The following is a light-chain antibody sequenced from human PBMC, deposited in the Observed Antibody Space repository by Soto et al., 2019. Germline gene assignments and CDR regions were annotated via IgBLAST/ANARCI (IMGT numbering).Light chain of an antibody. CDR2: RAS. J-gene: IGKJ1*01. CDR3: QQYSNWPTWT. Sequence: EIVMTQSPATLSVSPGDTATLSCRASQSLGGNLAWYQQKPGQAPRLLIFRASSRATGVPARFSASGSGTEFTLTISGLQSEDFAVYYWQQYSNWPTWTFGPGTKVDIK. V-gene: IGKV3-15*01. CDR1: QSLGGN.